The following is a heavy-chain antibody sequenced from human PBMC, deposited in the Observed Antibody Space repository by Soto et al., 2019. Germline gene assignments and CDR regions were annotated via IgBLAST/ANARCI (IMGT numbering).Heavy chain of an antibody. CDR2: MYHSGIT. V-gene: IGHV4-38-2*01. J-gene: IGHJ6*02. D-gene: IGHD6-6*01. CDR1: GYSIRSGYF. Sequence: SETLSLTCAVSGYSIRSGYFWGWIRQPPGKGLEWIGSMYHSGITYYNLSLKSRVTISVDTSKNQLSLKLSSATAADTAVYYCARSMYSTSAQLYYGMDVWGQGTTVSVSS. CDR3: ARSMYSTSAQLYYGMDV.